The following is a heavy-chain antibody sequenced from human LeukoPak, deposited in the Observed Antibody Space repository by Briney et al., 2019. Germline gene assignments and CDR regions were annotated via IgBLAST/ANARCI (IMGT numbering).Heavy chain of an antibody. CDR2: INHSGST. J-gene: IGHJ1*01. CDR1: GGSFSGYY. Sequence: SETLSLTCAVYGGSFSGYYWSWIRQPPGKGLEWIGEINHSGSTNYNPSLKSRVTISVGTSKNQFSLKLSSVTAADTAVYYCARSSLVTARGSLFQHWGQGTLVTVSS. CDR3: ARSSLVTARGSLFQH. V-gene: IGHV4-34*01. D-gene: IGHD2-21*02.